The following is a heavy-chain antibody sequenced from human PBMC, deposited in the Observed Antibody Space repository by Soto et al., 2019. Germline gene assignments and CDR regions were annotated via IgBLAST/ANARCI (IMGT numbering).Heavy chain of an antibody. CDR2: CFYGGSS. CDR3: ARGYSYFGS. V-gene: IGHV4-31*02. D-gene: IGHD2-15*01. J-gene: IGHJ4*02. Sequence: QVQLQESGPGLVKPSQTLSLIYSVSGGSISSDGYYWSWIRQHPEKGLEWIGYCFYGGSSSYNPSLKSRVTISVDTSKNQFYLNLNFVTAADTAVYYCARGYSYFGSRGQGTLVTVSS. CDR1: GGSISSDGYY.